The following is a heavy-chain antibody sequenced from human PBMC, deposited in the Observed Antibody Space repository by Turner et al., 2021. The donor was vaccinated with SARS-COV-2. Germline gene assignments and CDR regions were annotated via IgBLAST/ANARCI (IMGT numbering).Heavy chain of an antibody. V-gene: IGHV4-39*01. CDR1: GGSISSNYY. J-gene: IGHJ4*02. Sequence: QLQLQESGPGLVKSSETLSLTCTVSGGSISSNYYWGWIRQPPGKRLEWIGSIYYSGTTYYNPSLRSRVTISVDTSKNQFSLKMSSVTAAETAVYYCASQASSFWYYYFDSWGQGTLVTVSS. CDR2: IYYSGTT. CDR3: ASQASSFWYYYFDS. D-gene: IGHD6-13*01.